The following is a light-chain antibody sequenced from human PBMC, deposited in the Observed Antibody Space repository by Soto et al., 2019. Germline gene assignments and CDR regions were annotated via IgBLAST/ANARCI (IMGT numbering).Light chain of an antibody. V-gene: IGLV1-40*01. Sequence: QSVLTQPPSVSGAPGQRVSISCTGSSTNIGAGYVVHWYQQRPGTAPKLLIVANTIRPAGLPDRFSASTSRTSAALAITGLQAEDEGDYHCQSYASTLSARYVFGTETRVTVL. CDR2: ANT. CDR1: STNIGAGYV. J-gene: IGLJ1*01. CDR3: QSYASTLSARYV.